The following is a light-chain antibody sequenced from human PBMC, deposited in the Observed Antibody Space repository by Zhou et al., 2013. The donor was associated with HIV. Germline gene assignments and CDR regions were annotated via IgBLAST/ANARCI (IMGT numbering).Light chain of an antibody. V-gene: IGKV3-11*01. CDR1: QSVRNS. Sequence: EIVLTQSPATLSLSPGERATLSCRASQSVRNSLAWYQQKPGQSPRLLIYDTWTRATGIPARFSGSGSGTDFTLTISRLEPEDSAVYYCQQYTSSSRTYTFGQGTKLEIK. CDR3: QQYTSSSRTYT. CDR2: DTW. J-gene: IGKJ2*01.